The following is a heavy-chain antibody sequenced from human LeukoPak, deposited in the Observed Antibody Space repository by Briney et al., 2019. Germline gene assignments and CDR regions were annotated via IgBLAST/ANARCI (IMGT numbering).Heavy chain of an antibody. D-gene: IGHD1-26*01. V-gene: IGHV5-51*01. J-gene: IGHJ6*03. CDR3: ARHRGGGSYPNYYYYYMDV. Sequence: GESLKISCKGSGYSFTSYWIGWVRQMPGKGLEWMGIIYPGDSDTRYSPSFQGQVTISADKSISTAYLQWSSLKASDTAMYYCARHRGGGSYPNYYYYYMDVWGKGTTVTVSS. CDR2: IYPGDSDT. CDR1: GYSFTSYW.